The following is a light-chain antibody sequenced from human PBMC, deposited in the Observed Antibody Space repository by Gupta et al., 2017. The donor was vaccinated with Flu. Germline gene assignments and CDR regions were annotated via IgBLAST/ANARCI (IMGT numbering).Light chain of an antibody. V-gene: IGKV3D-11*02. CDR2: DAS. J-gene: IGKJ5*01. Sequence: TLSLSPGDRATLSCRARQSVRRYLAWYKKKVGQAPRLLIYDASNRAQGIRASFSGSGDGTDFTLTISSREPEDFAVYYCQQRHNGHPLITFGQGTQVEIK. CDR3: QQRHNGHPLIT. CDR1: QSVRRY.